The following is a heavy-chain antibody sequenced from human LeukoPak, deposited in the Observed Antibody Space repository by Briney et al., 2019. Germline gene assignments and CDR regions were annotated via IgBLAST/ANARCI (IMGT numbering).Heavy chain of an antibody. Sequence: ASVKVSCKASGYTFTSYGISWVRQAPGQGLEWMGWISAYNGNTNYAQKLQGRVTMTTVTSTSTAYMELRSLRSDDTAVYYCAREGSTVIGIVVFDYWGQGTLVTVSS. V-gene: IGHV1-18*01. CDR1: GYTFTSYG. J-gene: IGHJ4*02. CDR3: AREGSTVIGIVVFDY. D-gene: IGHD3-22*01. CDR2: ISAYNGNT.